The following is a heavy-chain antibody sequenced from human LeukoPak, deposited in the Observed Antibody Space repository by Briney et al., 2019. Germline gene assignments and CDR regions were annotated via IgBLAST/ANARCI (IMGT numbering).Heavy chain of an antibody. CDR1: GGSISSSSYY. CDR2: INHSGST. V-gene: IGHV4-39*07. D-gene: IGHD6-19*01. Sequence: SETLSLTCTVSGGSISSSSYYWSWIRQPPGKGLEWIGEINHSGSTNYNPSLKSRVTISVDTSKNQFSLKLSSVTAADTAVYYCARADPSSSGLPWFDPWGQGTLVTVSS. J-gene: IGHJ5*02. CDR3: ARADPSSSGLPWFDP.